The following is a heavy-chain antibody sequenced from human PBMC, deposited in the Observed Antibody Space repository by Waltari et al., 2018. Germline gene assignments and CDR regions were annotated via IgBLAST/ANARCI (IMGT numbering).Heavy chain of an antibody. D-gene: IGHD4-17*01. Sequence: QVQLQQWGAGLLKPSETLSLTCAVYGGSFSGYYWSWNRQPPGKGLEWVGENNKSGMTNTNPPLKSRGTKSVDTSKTQFSLKLSSVTAADTAVYYCARCDGDYYYYYGMDVWGQGTTVTVSS. CDR3: ARCDGDYYYYYGMDV. V-gene: IGHV4-34*04. CDR1: GGSFSGYY. CDR2: NNKSGMT. J-gene: IGHJ6*02.